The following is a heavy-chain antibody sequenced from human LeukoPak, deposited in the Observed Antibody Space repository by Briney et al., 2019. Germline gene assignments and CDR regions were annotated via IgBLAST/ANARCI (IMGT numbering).Heavy chain of an antibody. J-gene: IGHJ4*02. CDR1: GGSFSGYY. V-gene: IGHV4-34*01. CDR2: INHSGST. CDR3: ARRPRGAITMVRGVPDY. D-gene: IGHD3-10*01. Sequence: SETLSLTCAVYGGSFSGYYWSWIRQPPGKGLEWIGEINHSGSTNYNPSLKSRVTISVDTSKNQFSLKLSSVTAADTAVYYCARRPRGAITMVRGVPDYWGQGTLVTVSS.